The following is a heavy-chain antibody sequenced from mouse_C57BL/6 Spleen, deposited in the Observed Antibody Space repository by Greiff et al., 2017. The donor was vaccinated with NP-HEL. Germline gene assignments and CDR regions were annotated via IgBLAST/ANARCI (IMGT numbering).Heavy chain of an antibody. D-gene: IGHD1-1*01. Sequence: QVQLQQPGAELVRPGSSVKLSCKASGYTFTSYWMHWVKQRPIQGLEWIGNIDPSDSETHYNQKFKDKATLTVDKSSSTAYMQLSSLTSEDSAVYYCARGDYYGSSSYYFDYWGQGTTLTVSS. J-gene: IGHJ2*01. CDR1: GYTFTSYW. CDR3: ARGDYYGSSSYYFDY. CDR2: IDPSDSET. V-gene: IGHV1-52*01.